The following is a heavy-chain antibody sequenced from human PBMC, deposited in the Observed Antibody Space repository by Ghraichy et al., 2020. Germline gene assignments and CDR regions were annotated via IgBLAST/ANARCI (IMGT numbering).Heavy chain of an antibody. J-gene: IGHJ6*02. CDR2: IKSKADGETA. V-gene: IGHV3-15*07. CDR1: GFTFSNAW. Sequence: GGSLRLSCAASGFTFSNAWMNWVRQAPGKGLEWVGRIKSKADGETADYAEPVKGRFTISRDDSKSTLYLQMNSLKTEDTAIYYCYDIWFSDGRDVWGQGTTVTVSS. D-gene: IGHD3-22*01. CDR3: YDIWFSDGRDV.